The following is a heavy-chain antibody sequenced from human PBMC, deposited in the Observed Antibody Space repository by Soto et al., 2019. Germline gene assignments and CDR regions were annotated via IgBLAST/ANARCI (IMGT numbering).Heavy chain of an antibody. CDR3: ARSGREVDY. J-gene: IGHJ4*02. V-gene: IGHV3-7*01. CDR2: IKEDGSEK. Sequence: EVQLVESGGDLVQPGGSLRLSCAVSGFTFSHYWMTWVRQAPGKGLEWVANIKEDGSEKNYVDSVKGRFTISRDNAKKSRYLQINSLRAEDTALYYCARSGREVDYWGQGTLVIVSS. D-gene: IGHD2-15*01. CDR1: GFTFSHYW.